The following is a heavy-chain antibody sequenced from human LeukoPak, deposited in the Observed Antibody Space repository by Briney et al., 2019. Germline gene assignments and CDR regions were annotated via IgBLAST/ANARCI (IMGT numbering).Heavy chain of an antibody. CDR3: ARVTGSTTYSSSWTNWFDP. CDR2: INHSGST. J-gene: IGHJ5*02. CDR1: GRSFSGYY. V-gene: IGHV4-34*01. D-gene: IGHD6-13*01. Sequence: KPSETLSLTCAVYGRSFSGYYWSWTRQPPGKGLEWIGEINHSGSTNYNPSLKSRVTISVDTSKNQFSLKLSSVTAADTAVYYCARVTGSTTYSSSWTNWFDPWGQGTLVTVSS.